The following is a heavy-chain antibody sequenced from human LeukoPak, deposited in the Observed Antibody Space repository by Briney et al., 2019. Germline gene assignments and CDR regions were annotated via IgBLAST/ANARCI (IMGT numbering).Heavy chain of an antibody. D-gene: IGHD2-21*02. CDR3: PRGFGDHGLDY. Sequence: SQTLSLACAISGDSASSNTAAWNWIRQSPSRGLEWLGRTFFRSKSLYTHAPSMKGRTTTNPETSKNHFSLQLNSVTPEDTALYSCPRGFGDHGLDYWDQGALVTVSS. J-gene: IGHJ4*02. CDR2: TFFRSKSLY. V-gene: IGHV6-1*01. CDR1: GDSASSNTAA.